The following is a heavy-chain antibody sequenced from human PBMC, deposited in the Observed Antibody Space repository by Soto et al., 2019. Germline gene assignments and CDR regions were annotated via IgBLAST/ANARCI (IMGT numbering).Heavy chain of an antibody. D-gene: IGHD6-19*01. CDR2: ISYDGSSK. V-gene: IGHV3-30-3*01. CDR3: ARDGRWLAIPRD. Sequence: ESGGGVVQPGRSLRLSCAASGFTFSNYAMHWVRQAPDKGLEWVAVISYDGSSKYYADSAKGRFTISRDNSKNTLYLQMNSLRPEDTAVYYCARDGRWLAIPRDWGQGTLVTVSS. CDR1: GFTFSNYA. J-gene: IGHJ4*02.